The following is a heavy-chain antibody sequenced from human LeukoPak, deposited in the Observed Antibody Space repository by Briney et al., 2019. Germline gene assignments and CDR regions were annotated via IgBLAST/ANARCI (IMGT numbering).Heavy chain of an antibody. V-gene: IGHV3-48*02. CDR3: ARADVVPFAPSQKNWFDP. CDR1: GFTFSNYN. Sequence: GGSLRLSCAPSGFTFSNYNMNWVRQAPGKGLEWVSYISSSSSSEYYTDSVKGRFTISRDNAENSLYLQMNSLRDEDTAVFYCARADVVPFAPSQKNWFDPWGQGTLVTVSS. CDR2: ISSSSSSE. D-gene: IGHD2-2*01. J-gene: IGHJ5*02.